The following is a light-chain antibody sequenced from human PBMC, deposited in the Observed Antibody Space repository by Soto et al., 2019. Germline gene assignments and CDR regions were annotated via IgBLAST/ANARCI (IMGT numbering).Light chain of an antibody. V-gene: IGKV1-5*01. CDR3: QKYNSLWT. Sequence: DIQMTQSPSTLSASVGDRVTISCRASQTISNWLAWYQQKPGKAPKLLIYDASSLESGVPSRFSGSGSGPEFTLTISRLQPEDFATYYCQKYNSLWTFGQGTKVEIQ. J-gene: IGKJ1*01. CDR1: QTISNW. CDR2: DAS.